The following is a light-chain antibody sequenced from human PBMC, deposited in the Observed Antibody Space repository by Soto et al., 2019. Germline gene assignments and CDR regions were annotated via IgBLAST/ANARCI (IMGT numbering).Light chain of an antibody. CDR1: QSISSW. Sequence: DIQMTQSPSSLSASVGERVTITCRASQSISSWLAWYQQKPGKAPKLLIYGASSLESGVPPRFSGDGSGTEFTLTISSLQRDDFGIYYCQQYSRLWSFGQGTKVDI. V-gene: IGKV1-5*03. CDR2: GAS. J-gene: IGKJ1*01. CDR3: QQYSRLWS.